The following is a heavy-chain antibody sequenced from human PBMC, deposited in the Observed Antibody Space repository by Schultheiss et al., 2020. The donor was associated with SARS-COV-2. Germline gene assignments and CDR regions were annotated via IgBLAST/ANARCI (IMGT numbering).Heavy chain of an antibody. Sequence: GGSLRLSCAASGFTFSSYGMHWVRQAPGKGLEWVAVIWYDGSNKYYADSVKGRFTISRDNSKNTLYLQMNSLRAEDTAVYYCARGGILGYCSGGSCSDYWGQGTLVTVSS. D-gene: IGHD2-15*01. J-gene: IGHJ4*02. V-gene: IGHV3-33*01. CDR3: ARGGILGYCSGGSCSDY. CDR2: IWYDGSNK. CDR1: GFTFSSYG.